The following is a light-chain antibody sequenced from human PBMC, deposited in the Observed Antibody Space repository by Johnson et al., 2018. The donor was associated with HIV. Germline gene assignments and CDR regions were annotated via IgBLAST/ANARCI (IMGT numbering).Light chain of an antibody. CDR3: GAWDSSLSAYV. V-gene: IGLV1-51*01. J-gene: IGLJ1*01. Sequence: SALTQPPSVSAAPGQKVTISCSGSSSNIGNNYVSWYQQLPGTAPKLLISNNSKRPSGIPDRFSGSQSGTSATLAITGLQTGDEADYYCGAWDSSLSAYVFGTGTQVTV. CDR2: NNS. CDR1: SSNIGNNY.